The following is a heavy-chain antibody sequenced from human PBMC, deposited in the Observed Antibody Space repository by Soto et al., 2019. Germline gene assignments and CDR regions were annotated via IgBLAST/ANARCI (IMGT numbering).Heavy chain of an antibody. D-gene: IGHD3-10*01. V-gene: IGHV4-39*01. CDR3: ARGGSGSYYYYYYGMDV. CDR1: GGSISSSSYY. Sequence: PSETLSLTCTVSGGSISSSSYYWGWIRQPPGKGLEWIGSIYYSGSTYYNPSLKSRVTISVDTSKNQFSLKLSSVTAADTAVYYCARGGSGSYYYYYYGMDVWGQGTTVTVSS. CDR2: IYYSGST. J-gene: IGHJ6*02.